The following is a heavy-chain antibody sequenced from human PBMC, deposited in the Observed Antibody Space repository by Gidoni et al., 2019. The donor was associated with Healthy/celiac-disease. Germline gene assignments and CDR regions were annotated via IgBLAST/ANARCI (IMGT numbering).Heavy chain of an antibody. CDR1: GFTFSSYS. CDR3: ARGLTYYDFWSGYSYDY. Sequence: EVQLVESGGGLVKRGGSLRLSCSASGFTFSSYSMNWVRQAPGKGLEWVSSISSSSSYIYYADSVKGRFTISRDNAKNSLYLQMNSLRAEDTAVYYCARGLTYYDFWSGYSYDYWGQGTLVTVSS. CDR2: ISSSSSYI. D-gene: IGHD3-3*01. J-gene: IGHJ4*02. V-gene: IGHV3-21*01.